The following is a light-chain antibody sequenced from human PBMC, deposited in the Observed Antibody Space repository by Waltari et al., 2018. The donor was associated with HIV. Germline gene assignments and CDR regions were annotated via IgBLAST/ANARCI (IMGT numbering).Light chain of an antibody. CDR2: DVS. J-gene: IGLJ2*01. V-gene: IGLV2-14*03. CDR3: SSYTSSSTLGV. Sequence: SALTNPAHVSGCPGQAITNSCTGPSSDAGGYNYVYVYQQHPGKAPKLIIYDVSNRPSGVSNRFSGSKSGNTASLTISGLQAEDEADYYCSSYTSSSTLGVFGGGTKLTVL. CDR1: SSDAGGYNY.